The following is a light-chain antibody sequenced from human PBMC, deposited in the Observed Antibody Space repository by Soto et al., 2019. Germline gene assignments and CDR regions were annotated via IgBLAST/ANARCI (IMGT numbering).Light chain of an antibody. CDR3: CSYAGSYTLV. CDR2: DVS. V-gene: IGLV2-11*01. Sequence: QLVLTQPRSVSGSPGQSVTISCSGTSSDVGYYNYVSWYQQHPGKAPKLMIYDVSKRPSGVPDRFSGSKSGNTASLTISGLQAEDEADYYCCSYAGSYTLVFGGGTKLTVL. J-gene: IGLJ3*02. CDR1: SSDVGYYNY.